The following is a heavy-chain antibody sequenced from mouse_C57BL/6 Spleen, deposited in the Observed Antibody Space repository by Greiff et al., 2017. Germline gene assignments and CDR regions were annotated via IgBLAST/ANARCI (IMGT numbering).Heavy chain of an antibody. CDR1: GYTFTSYW. CDR3: ARIYDYEGY. Sequence: VQLQQSGAELAKPGASVKLSCKASGYTFTSYWMHWVKQRPGQGLEWIGYINPSSGYTKYNQKFKDKATLTADKASSTAYMQLSSRTYDDSAFYYGARIYDYEGYWGQGTTLTVSS. V-gene: IGHV1-7*01. D-gene: IGHD2-4*01. CDR2: INPSSGYT. J-gene: IGHJ2*01.